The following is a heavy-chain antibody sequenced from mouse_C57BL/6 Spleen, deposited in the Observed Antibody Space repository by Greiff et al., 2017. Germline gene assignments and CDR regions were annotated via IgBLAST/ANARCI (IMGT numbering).Heavy chain of an antibody. V-gene: IGHV1-64*01. J-gene: IGHJ2*01. CDR3: ARSGSSYDY. CDR1: GYTFTSYW. D-gene: IGHD1-1*01. Sequence: QVQLQQPGAELVQPGASVKLSCTASGYTFTSYWMHWVKQRPGQGLEWIGMIHPNSGSTNYNEKFKSKATLTVDKSSSTAYMQLSSLTSEDSAVYYCARSGSSYDYWGQGTTLTVSS. CDR2: IHPNSGST.